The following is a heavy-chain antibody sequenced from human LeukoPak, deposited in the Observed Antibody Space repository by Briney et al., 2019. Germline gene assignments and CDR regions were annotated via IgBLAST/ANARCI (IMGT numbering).Heavy chain of an antibody. CDR3: ARDEIYYDILTGYRHFDY. D-gene: IGHD3-9*01. CDR1: GFTFSSYW. CDR2: INSDGSST. V-gene: IGHV3-74*01. J-gene: IGHJ4*02. Sequence: PGGSLRLSCAASGFTFSSYWMHWVRQAPGKGLVWVSRINSDGSSTSYADSVKGRFTISRDNAKNTLYLQMNSLRAEDTAVYYCARDEIYYDILTGYRHFDYWGQGTLVTVFS.